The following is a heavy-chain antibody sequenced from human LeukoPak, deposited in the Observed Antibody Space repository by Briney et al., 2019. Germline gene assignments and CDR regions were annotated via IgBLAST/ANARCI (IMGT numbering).Heavy chain of an antibody. V-gene: IGHV3-30*04. D-gene: IGHD3-16*01. Sequence: GGSLRLSCAASGFTFSNYAIHWVRQAPGKGLEWVAVISFDGTDAFYADSVKGRFTIPRDNSKNTLYLQMNNLRPDDTAFYFCVKEGVEYSYSYGDYWGQGTLVTVSS. CDR3: VKEGVEYSYSYGDY. CDR1: GFTFSNYA. CDR2: ISFDGTDA. J-gene: IGHJ4*02.